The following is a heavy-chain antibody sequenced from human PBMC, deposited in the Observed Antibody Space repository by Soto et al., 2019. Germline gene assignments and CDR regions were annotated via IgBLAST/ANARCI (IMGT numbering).Heavy chain of an antibody. Sequence: EVQLVESGGGLVQPGGSLRLSCAASGFTFSSYWVHWVRQAPGRGLVWVSRINGDGSSTNYADSVKGRFTISRDNAKNTLYLQMNSLRAEETAVYLCGRGGSGIYGMDVWGQGTTVTVSS. CDR1: GFTFSSYW. CDR2: INGDGSST. J-gene: IGHJ6*02. D-gene: IGHD6-13*01. V-gene: IGHV3-74*01. CDR3: GRGGSGIYGMDV.